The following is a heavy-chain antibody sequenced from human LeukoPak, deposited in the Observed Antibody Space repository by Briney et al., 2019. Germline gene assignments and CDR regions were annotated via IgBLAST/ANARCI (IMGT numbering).Heavy chain of an antibody. Sequence: PSETLSLTCTVSGGSISTYYWSRIRQPPGKGLQWIGSIYYSGSTYYNPSLKSRVTISVDTSKNQFSLKLNSVTAADTAVYYCARDDTLDYYDSSGLSLWGQGTLVTVSS. CDR2: IYYSGST. D-gene: IGHD3-22*01. V-gene: IGHV4-59*12. J-gene: IGHJ4*02. CDR3: ARDDTLDYYDSSGLSL. CDR1: GGSISTYY.